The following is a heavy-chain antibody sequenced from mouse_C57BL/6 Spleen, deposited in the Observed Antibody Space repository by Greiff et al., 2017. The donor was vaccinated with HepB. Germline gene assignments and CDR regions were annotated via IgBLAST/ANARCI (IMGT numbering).Heavy chain of an antibody. J-gene: IGHJ4*01. CDR3: AKITNYDYDWDYAMDY. CDR2: IWSGGST. V-gene: IGHV2-4*01. CDR1: GFSLTSYG. Sequence: QVQLQQSGPGLVQPSQSLSITCTVSGFSLTSYGVHWVRQPPGKGLEWLGVIWSGGSTDYNAAFISRLSISKDNSKSQVFFKMNSLQADDTAIYYCAKITNYDYDWDYAMDYWGQGTSVTVSS. D-gene: IGHD2-4*01.